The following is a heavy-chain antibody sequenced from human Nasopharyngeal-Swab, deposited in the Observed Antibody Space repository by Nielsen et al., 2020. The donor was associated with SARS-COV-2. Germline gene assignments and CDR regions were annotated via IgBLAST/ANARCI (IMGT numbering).Heavy chain of an antibody. J-gene: IGHJ4*02. CDR3: ARDQRGAYFDN. CDR2: ISPYNGKT. Sequence: ASVKVSCKASNYTFTSYGISWVRQAPGQGLEGMGWISPYNGKTTYAQRFQGRVTMTTDTSTSTAYMELRTLRSDDTALYYCARDQRGAYFDNWGQGALVTVSS. D-gene: IGHD1-26*01. CDR1: NYTFTSYG. V-gene: IGHV1-18*04.